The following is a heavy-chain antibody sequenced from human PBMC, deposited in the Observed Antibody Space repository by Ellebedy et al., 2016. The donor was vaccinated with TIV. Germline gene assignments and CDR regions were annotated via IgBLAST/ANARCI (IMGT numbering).Heavy chain of an antibody. V-gene: IGHV4-34*01. Sequence: SETLSLXXAVYGGSFSGYYWSWIRQPPGKGLEWIGEINHSGSTNYNPSLKSRVTISVDTSKNQFSLKLSSVTAADTAVYYCARLVATRDYYGMDVWGQGTTVTVSS. CDR2: INHSGST. J-gene: IGHJ6*02. D-gene: IGHD2-15*01. CDR3: ARLVATRDYYGMDV. CDR1: GGSFSGYY.